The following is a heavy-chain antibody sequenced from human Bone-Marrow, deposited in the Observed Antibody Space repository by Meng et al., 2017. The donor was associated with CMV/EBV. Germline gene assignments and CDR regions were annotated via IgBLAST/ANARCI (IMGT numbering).Heavy chain of an antibody. J-gene: IGHJ6*02. V-gene: IGHV1-69*05. D-gene: IGHD3-22*01. Sequence: SVKVSCKASGYTFSGYYIHWVRQAPGQGLEWMGGIIPIFGTANYAQKFQGRVTITTDESTSTAYMELSSLRSEDTAVYYCARDSTYYYDSSGFPYGMDVWGQGTTVTVSS. CDR2: IIPIFGTA. CDR1: GYTFSGYY. CDR3: ARDSTYYYDSSGFPYGMDV.